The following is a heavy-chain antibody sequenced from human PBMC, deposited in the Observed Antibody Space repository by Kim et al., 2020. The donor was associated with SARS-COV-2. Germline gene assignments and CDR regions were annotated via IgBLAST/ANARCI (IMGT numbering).Heavy chain of an antibody. J-gene: IGHJ6*02. Sequence: GGSLRLSCAASGFTFSSYWMSWVRQAPGKGLEWVANIKQDGSEKYYVDSVKGRFTISRDNAKNSLYLQMNSLRAEDTAVYYCARDSYSSSEYGMDVWGQGATVTVSS. CDR3: ARDSYSSSEYGMDV. V-gene: IGHV3-7*01. CDR1: GFTFSSYW. CDR2: IKQDGSEK. D-gene: IGHD6-13*01.